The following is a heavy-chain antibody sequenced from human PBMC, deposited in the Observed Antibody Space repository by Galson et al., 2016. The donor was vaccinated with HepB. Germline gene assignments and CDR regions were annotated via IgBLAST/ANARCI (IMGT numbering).Heavy chain of an antibody. CDR3: AKPIRFLGGSFDI. Sequence: SLRLSCAASGFIFDDYAMHWVRQAPGKGLEWVSGISWNSENVDYGDSVKGRFTISRDNAKNSLFLQMDSLRPDDTALYYCAKPIRFLGGSFDIWGQGTVVTVSS. J-gene: IGHJ3*02. D-gene: IGHD3-3*01. CDR1: GFIFDDYA. CDR2: ISWNSENV. V-gene: IGHV3-9*01.